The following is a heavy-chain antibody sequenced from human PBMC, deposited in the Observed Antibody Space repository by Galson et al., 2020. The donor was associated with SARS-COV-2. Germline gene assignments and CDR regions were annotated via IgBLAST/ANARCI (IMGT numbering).Heavy chain of an antibody. D-gene: IGHD6-13*01. V-gene: IGHV3-64D*06. CDR3: VRDHSSSAPV. CDR1: GFIFSSYS. Sequence: SCSASGFIFSSYSMHWVRQAPGKGLESVSGISTNGGSTYYADSVRGRFTMSRDNPKNTVYLQINNVRGDDTAVYYCVRDHSSSAPVWGPGTLVTVS. CDR2: ISTNGGST. J-gene: IGHJ1*01.